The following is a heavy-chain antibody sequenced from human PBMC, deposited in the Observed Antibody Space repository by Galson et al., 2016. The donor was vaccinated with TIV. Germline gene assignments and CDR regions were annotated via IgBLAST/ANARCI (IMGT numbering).Heavy chain of an antibody. CDR3: AKDRNTAMDTYHYYYGMDV. CDR2: FIPLFGTA. V-gene: IGHV1-69*13. Sequence: SVKVSCKASGDTFSSYPFNWVRQAPGQGLEWVGGFIPLFGTANYAQNFQGRVTISADESTSTLYMEVRNLRSEDTAVYYCAKDRNTAMDTYHYYYGMDVWGQGTTVIVSS. J-gene: IGHJ6*02. D-gene: IGHD5-18*01. CDR1: GDTFSSYP.